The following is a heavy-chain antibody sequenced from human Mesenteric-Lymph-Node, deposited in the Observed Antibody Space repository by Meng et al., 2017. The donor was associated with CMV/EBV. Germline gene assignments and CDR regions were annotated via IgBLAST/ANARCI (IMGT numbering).Heavy chain of an antibody. CDR3: ARETGKFRETYRYDGSGRSDAFDI. CDR2: IYYSGST. Sequence: SETLSLTCNVSGGSISGSSYYWGWIRQPPGKGLEWIGSIYYSGSTYNNPSLKSRVTISVDTSKNQFSLKLSSVTAADTAVYYCARETGKFRETYRYDGSGRSDAFDIWGQGTMVTVSS. V-gene: IGHV4-39*07. CDR1: GGSISGSSYY. J-gene: IGHJ3*02. D-gene: IGHD3-22*01.